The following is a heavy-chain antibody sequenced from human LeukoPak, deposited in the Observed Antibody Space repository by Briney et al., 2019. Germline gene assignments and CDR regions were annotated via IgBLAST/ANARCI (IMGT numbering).Heavy chain of an antibody. CDR2: IYSTGNT. CDR3: ARDNTLGEGIDS. D-gene: IGHD3-3*02. J-gene: IGHJ4*02. CDR1: SGSISIYS. V-gene: IGHV4-59*12. Sequence: SETLSLTCTVSSGSISIYSWSWIRQPPGKGLEWIGYIYSTGNTNYNPSLKSRVTISVDTSKNQFSLKLTSVSAADTAVYYCARDNTLGEGIDSWGQGTLVTVSS.